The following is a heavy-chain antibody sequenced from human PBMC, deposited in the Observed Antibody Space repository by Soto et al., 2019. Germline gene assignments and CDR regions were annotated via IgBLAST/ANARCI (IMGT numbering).Heavy chain of an antibody. J-gene: IGHJ3*02. CDR3: ARLYSSGWYSGAFDI. V-gene: IGHV4-59*01. D-gene: IGHD6-19*01. CDR2: IYYSGST. Sequence: SETLSLTCTVSGGSISSYYWSWIRQPPGKGLEWIGYIYYSGSTNYNPSLKSRVTISVDTSKNQFSLKLSSVTAADTAVYYCARLYSSGWYSGAFDIWGQGTMVTVSS. CDR1: GGSISSYY.